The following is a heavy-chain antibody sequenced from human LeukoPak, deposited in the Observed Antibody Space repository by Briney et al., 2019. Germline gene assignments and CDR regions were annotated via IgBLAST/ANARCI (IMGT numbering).Heavy chain of an antibody. J-gene: IGHJ4*02. D-gene: IGHD3-16*01. Sequence: GGSLRLSCAASGFTFDDYGMSWVRQAPGKGLEWVSFISWNGGSTGYADSVKGRFTISRDNAKNSLYLQMSSLRAEDTAVYYCARSGGYDYVFYYFDYWGQGTLVTVSS. V-gene: IGHV3-20*04. CDR1: GFTFDDYG. CDR2: ISWNGGST. CDR3: ARSGGYDYVFYYFDY.